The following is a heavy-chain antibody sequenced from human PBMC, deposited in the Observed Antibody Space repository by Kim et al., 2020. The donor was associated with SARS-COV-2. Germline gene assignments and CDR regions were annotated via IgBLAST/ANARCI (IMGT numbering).Heavy chain of an antibody. D-gene: IGHD6-19*01. CDR2: ISSSSTTI. Sequence: GGSLRLSCVASGFSFSSYSMNWVRQAPGKGLEWIAYISSSSTTIYYADSVKGRFTVSRDNAKNSLSPQMNSLSDVDTAVYYCAGDRKYSSGYDAFDIWGQGTMVTVSS. CDR3: AGDRKYSSGYDAFDI. J-gene: IGHJ3*02. CDR1: GFSFSSYS. V-gene: IGHV3-48*02.